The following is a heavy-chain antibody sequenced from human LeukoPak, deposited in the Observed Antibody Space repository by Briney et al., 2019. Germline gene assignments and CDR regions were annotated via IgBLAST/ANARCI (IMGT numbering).Heavy chain of an antibody. CDR2: INHGGST. D-gene: IGHD6-19*01. V-gene: IGHV4-34*01. CDR3: VRGRGRQWPYDY. Sequence: PSETLSLTSAVYGGSFSGYYWSWSRQPPGKGLEWIGEINHGGSTNYNPSLKSRVTISVDTSKNQFSLKLSSVTAADTAVYYCVRGRGRQWPYDYWGQGTLVTVSS. J-gene: IGHJ4*02. CDR1: GGSFSGYY.